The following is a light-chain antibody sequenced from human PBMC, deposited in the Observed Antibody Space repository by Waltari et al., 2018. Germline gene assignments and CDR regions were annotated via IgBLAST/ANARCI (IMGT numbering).Light chain of an antibody. CDR3: QQSYSTPPT. CDR1: HRISSY. CDR2: VAS. V-gene: IGKV1-39*01. Sequence: IQMTQSPSSLSASVGDSVTITCRASHRISSYLNWYQQKPGKAPKLLTYVASSLQSGVPSRFSGSGSGTDFTLTISSLQPEDFATYYCQQSYSTPPTFGQGTKVEIK. J-gene: IGKJ1*01.